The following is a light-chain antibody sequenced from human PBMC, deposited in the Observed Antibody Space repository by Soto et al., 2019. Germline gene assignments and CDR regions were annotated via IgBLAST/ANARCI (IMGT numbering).Light chain of an antibody. V-gene: IGKV1-5*03. J-gene: IGKJ5*01. CDR2: KAS. CDR3: QQRSNWPPIT. Sequence: DIQMTQSPSTLSASVGDRVTITCRASQSISTWLAWYQQKPGKAXKLLVYKASSLESGVPSRFSGSGSGTDFTLTTSSLETEDFAVYYCQQRSNWPPITFGQGTRLEIK. CDR1: QSISTW.